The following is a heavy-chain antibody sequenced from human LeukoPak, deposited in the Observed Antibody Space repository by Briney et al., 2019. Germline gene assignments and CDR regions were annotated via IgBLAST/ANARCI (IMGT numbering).Heavy chain of an antibody. V-gene: IGHV3-11*06. D-gene: IGHD6-19*01. J-gene: IGHJ4*02. CDR1: GFTFSDYY. CDR3: AREQRGSGWHDIDY. Sequence: GGSLRLSCAASGFTFSDYYMSWIRQVPGKGLEWVSYISSSSGYTNYADSVKGRFTISRDNAKNSLYLQMNSLRAEDTAVYYCAREQRGSGWHDIDYWGQGTLVTVSS. CDR2: ISSSSGYT.